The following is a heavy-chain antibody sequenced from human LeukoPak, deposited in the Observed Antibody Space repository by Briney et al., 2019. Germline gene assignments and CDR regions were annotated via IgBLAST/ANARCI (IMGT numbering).Heavy chain of an antibody. Sequence: ASVKVSCKASGYTFTSYDINWVRQATGQGLEWMGWMNPNSGNTGYAQKFQGRVTMTRNTSISTAYMELSSLRSEDMAVYYCASYYYDSRGNFDSWGQGTLVTVSS. V-gene: IGHV1-8*01. CDR2: MNPNSGNT. CDR3: ASYYYDSRGNFDS. J-gene: IGHJ4*02. CDR1: GYTFTSYD. D-gene: IGHD3-22*01.